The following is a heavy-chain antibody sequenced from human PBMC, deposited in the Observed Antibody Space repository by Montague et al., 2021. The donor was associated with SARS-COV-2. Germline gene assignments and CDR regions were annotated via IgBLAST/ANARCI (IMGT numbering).Heavy chain of an antibody. Sequence: SETLSLTCSVSGGSISSSSYYWAWIRQPPGKGLEGIGSIYYSGTAYYKASLKGRLTISVDTSKNQFSLKLGSVTAADTAVYYCTREAFCGSDCTYFLDYWGQGTLVTVSS. CDR3: TREAFCGSDCTYFLDY. V-gene: IGHV4-39*07. J-gene: IGHJ4*02. D-gene: IGHD2-21*02. CDR1: GGSISSSSYY. CDR2: IYYSGTA.